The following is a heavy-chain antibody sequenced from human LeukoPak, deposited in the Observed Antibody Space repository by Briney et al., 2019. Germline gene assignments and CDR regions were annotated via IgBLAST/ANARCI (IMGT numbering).Heavy chain of an antibody. J-gene: IGHJ4*02. Sequence: NSSETLSLTCTVSGGSISSYYWSWIRQPAGKGLEWIGRIYTSGSTNYNPSLKSRVTISVDKSKNQFSLKLSSVTAADTAVYYCARDYSSSFGLDYWDQGTLVTVSS. D-gene: IGHD6-6*01. CDR1: GGSISSYY. CDR3: ARDYSSSFGLDY. CDR2: IYTSGST. V-gene: IGHV4-4*07.